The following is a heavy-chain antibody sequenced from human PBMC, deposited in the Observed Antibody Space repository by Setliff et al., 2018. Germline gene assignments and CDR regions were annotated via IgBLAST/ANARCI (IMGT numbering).Heavy chain of an antibody. CDR1: SGSISSHY. V-gene: IGHV4-59*11. Sequence: PSETLSLTCTVSSGSISSHYWSWIRQPPGKGLEWIGSIYYSGSTNYNPSLKSRVTISVDTSKNQFSLKLSSVTAADTAVYYCARGGVDTAMVYYFDYWGQGTLVTVPQ. J-gene: IGHJ4*02. CDR2: IYYSGST. D-gene: IGHD5-18*01. CDR3: ARGGVDTAMVYYFDY.